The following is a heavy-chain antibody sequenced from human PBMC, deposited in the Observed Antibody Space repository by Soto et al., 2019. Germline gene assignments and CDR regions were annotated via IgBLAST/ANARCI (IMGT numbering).Heavy chain of an antibody. J-gene: IGHJ4*02. V-gene: IGHV1-69*13. Sequence: SVKVSCKASGGTFSGYAISWVRQAPGQGLEWMGEIIPMFGTSNYAQKFQGRVTITADESTSTAYMELSSLRSEDTAVYYCARGSCSSTSCYKEYYFDLWGQRTLVTVSS. D-gene: IGHD2-2*02. CDR3: ARGSCSSTSCYKEYYFDL. CDR1: GGTFSGYA. CDR2: IIPMFGTS.